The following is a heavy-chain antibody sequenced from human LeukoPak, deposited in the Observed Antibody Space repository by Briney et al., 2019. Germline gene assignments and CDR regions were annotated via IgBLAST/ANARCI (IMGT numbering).Heavy chain of an antibody. D-gene: IGHD2-21*01. CDR1: GYTLTELS. J-gene: IGHJ5*02. V-gene: IGHV1-24*01. CDR3: ATVIGYCGGDCPRGWFDP. Sequence: ASVKVPCKVSGYTLTELSMHWVRQAPGKGLEWMGGFDPEDGETIYAQKFQGRVTMTEDTSTDTAYMELSGLRSEDTAVYYCATVIGYCGGDCPRGWFDPWGQGTLVTVSS. CDR2: FDPEDGET.